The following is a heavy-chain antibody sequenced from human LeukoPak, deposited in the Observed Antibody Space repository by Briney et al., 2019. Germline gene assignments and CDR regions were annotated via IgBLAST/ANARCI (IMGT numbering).Heavy chain of an antibody. CDR3: ARGATISSYYFDY. D-gene: IGHD5-12*01. Sequence: GGSLRLSCAASGFTFSSYGMHWVRQAPGKGLEWVAFIRYDGSNKYYADSVKGRFTISRDNSKNTLYLQMNSLRAEDTAVYYCARGATISSYYFDYWGQGTLVTVSS. J-gene: IGHJ4*02. CDR2: IRYDGSNK. CDR1: GFTFSSYG. V-gene: IGHV3-30*02.